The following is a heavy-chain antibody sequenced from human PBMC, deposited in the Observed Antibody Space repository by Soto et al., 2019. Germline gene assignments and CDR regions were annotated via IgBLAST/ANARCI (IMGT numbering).Heavy chain of an antibody. D-gene: IGHD3-16*01. CDR2: VTPLFGMA. V-gene: IGHV1-69*17. CDR1: GGTFSSHA. CDR3: ARGDDFDYYYGVDV. J-gene: IGHJ6*02. Sequence: QVQLVQSGAEVKEPGSSVKVSCKASGGTFSSHAISWVRQAPGQGLEWMGGVTPLFGMANYAQKFQGRVTITADKFAATAYMELTSLTSEDTAVYYCARGDDFDYYYGVDVWGQGTTVNVSS.